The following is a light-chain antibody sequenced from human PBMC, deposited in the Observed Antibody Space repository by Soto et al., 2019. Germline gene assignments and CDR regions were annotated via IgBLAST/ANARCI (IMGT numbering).Light chain of an antibody. CDR2: DAS. Sequence: DIQMTQSPSSLSASVGDRVTMTCRASQSISTYLNWFQQKPGKAPRLLIYDASSLQSAVPSRFSGSGSGTDFTLTISSLQPEDFATYYCQETYSTPTWTFGQGTKVDI. CDR1: QSISTY. J-gene: IGKJ1*01. CDR3: QETYSTPTWT. V-gene: IGKV1-39*01.